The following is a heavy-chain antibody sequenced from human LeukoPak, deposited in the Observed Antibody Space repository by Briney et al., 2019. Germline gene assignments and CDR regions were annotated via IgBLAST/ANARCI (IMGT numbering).Heavy chain of an antibody. Sequence: PGGSLRLSCAASGFTFSSYGMHWVRQAPGKGLEWVAFIRYDGSNKYYADSVKGRFTISRDNSKNTLYLQMNSLRAEDTAVYYCAKCDPGSLYLLGYWGQGTLVTVSS. V-gene: IGHV3-30*02. CDR3: AKCDPGSLYLLGY. D-gene: IGHD3-16*01. CDR1: GFTFSSYG. CDR2: IRYDGSNK. J-gene: IGHJ4*02.